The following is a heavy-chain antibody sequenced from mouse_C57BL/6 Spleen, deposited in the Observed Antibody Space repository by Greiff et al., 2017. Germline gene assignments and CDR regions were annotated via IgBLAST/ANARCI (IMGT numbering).Heavy chain of an antibody. CDR2: FYPGRGSI. CDR3: ARHEDYGSSYQFAY. J-gene: IGHJ3*01. D-gene: IGHD1-1*01. Sequence: VQLQQSGAELVKPGASVKLSCKASCYTFPEYTIPWVKQRSGQGFVWIGWFYPGRGSIKYNGEFKDKATLTADKSSSTVYMELSRLTSEDSAVYFCARHEDYGSSYQFAYWGQGTLVTVSA. CDR1: CYTFPEYT. V-gene: IGHV1-62-2*01.